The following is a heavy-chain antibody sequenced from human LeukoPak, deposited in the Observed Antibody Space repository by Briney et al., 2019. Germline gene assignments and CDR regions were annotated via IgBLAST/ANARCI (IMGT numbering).Heavy chain of an antibody. CDR3: ARGLGYYGSGRTYYYGMDV. Sequence: SETLSLTCTVSGGSISSYYWNWIRQPPGKGLEWIGYIYYSGSTYYNPSLKSRVTISVDTSKNQFSLKLSSVTAADTAVYYCARGLGYYGSGRTYYYGMDVWGQGTTVTVSS. CDR1: GGSISSYY. V-gene: IGHV4-59*12. D-gene: IGHD3-10*01. J-gene: IGHJ6*02. CDR2: IYYSGST.